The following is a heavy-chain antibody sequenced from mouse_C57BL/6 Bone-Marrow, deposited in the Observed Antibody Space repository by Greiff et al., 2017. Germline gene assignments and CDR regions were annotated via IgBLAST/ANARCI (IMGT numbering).Heavy chain of an antibody. CDR1: GYSFTDYN. Sequence: VQLKESGPELVKPGASVKISCKASGYSFTDYNMNWVKQSNGKSLEWIGVINPNYGTTSYNQKFKGKATLTVDQSSSTAYMQLNSLTSEDSAVYYGARWGLRSCSWYFDVWGTGTTVTVFS. J-gene: IGHJ1*03. CDR3: ARWGLRSCSWYFDV. D-gene: IGHD1-1*01. CDR2: INPNYGTT. V-gene: IGHV1-39*01.